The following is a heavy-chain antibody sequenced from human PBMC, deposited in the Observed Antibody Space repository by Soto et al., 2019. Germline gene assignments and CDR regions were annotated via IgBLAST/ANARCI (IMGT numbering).Heavy chain of an antibody. CDR3: ARGVAGTGFDL. D-gene: IGHD6-19*01. CDR2: TYYRSNWRH. Sequence: SQTLSLTCAISGDSVSSNTAAWNWIRSSPSRGLEWLGRTYYRSNWRHDYAVSVKSRITVNPDTSKNHFSLQLNSVTPDDTAVYYCARGVAGTGFDLWGQGPLVIVSS. J-gene: IGHJ4*02. CDR1: GDSVSSNTAA. V-gene: IGHV6-1*01.